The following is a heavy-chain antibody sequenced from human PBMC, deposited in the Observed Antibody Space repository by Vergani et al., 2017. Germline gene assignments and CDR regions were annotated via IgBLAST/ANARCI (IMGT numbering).Heavy chain of an antibody. Sequence: QVQLQQWGGGLLKPSETLSLTCVVNGGSFTSYHWTWIRQSPGEGLEWVGDIDHTGRPDYNPSLMSRFTMSVDKFRNQFSLTLNSVTATDTAIYFCARVNTETNGHLYYYYYMDVWAQGTAVTVS. CDR2: IDHTGRP. CDR1: GGSFTSYH. D-gene: IGHD4-11*01. V-gene: IGHV4-34*01. J-gene: IGHJ6*03. CDR3: ARVNTETNGHLYYYYYMDV.